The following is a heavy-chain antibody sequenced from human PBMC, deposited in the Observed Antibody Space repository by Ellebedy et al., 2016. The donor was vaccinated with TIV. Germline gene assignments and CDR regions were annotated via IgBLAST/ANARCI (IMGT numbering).Heavy chain of an antibody. J-gene: IGHJ4*02. CDR3: ARRDKGGATMKAFDY. D-gene: IGHD1-26*01. Sequence: GESLKVSCAASGFTFSDYYMNWIRQAPGKGLEWVSYISNSGSTIYYADSVKGRFTISRDTAKNSLYLQMNSLRADDTAVYYCARRDKGGATMKAFDYWGQGTLVTVSS. CDR1: GFTFSDYY. V-gene: IGHV3-11*01. CDR2: ISNSGSTI.